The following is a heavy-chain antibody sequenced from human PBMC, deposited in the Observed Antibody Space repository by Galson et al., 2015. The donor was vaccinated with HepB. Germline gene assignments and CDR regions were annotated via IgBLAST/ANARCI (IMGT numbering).Heavy chain of an antibody. CDR2: IDSDGSGT. J-gene: IGHJ6*02. CDR1: RFTFSTYW. V-gene: IGHV3-74*03. D-gene: IGHD5-24*01. Sequence: SLRLSCAASRFTFSTYWMHWVRQAPGKGLVWVSRIDSDGSGTTYAGSVRGRFTISRDNARNTLYLQMSSLRAEDTAVYYCARVGDRRDGSTRGYYYYGMDVWGQGTTVTVSS. CDR3: ARVGDRRDGSTRGYYYYGMDV.